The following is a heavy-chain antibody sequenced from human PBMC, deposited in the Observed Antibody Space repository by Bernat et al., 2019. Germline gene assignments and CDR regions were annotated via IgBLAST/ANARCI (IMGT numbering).Heavy chain of an antibody. CDR1: GGSISSSSYY. CDR3: ARHPITMVRGVLLPYGMDV. CDR2: IYYSGST. V-gene: IGHV4-39*01. D-gene: IGHD3-10*01. Sequence: QLLLQESGPGLVKPSETLSLTCTVSGGSISSSSYYWGWIRQPPGKGLDWIGTIYYSGSTYYNPFLKSRVTISVDTSKNQFSLKLRSVTAADTAVYYCARHPITMVRGVLLPYGMDVWGQGTTVTVSS. J-gene: IGHJ6*02.